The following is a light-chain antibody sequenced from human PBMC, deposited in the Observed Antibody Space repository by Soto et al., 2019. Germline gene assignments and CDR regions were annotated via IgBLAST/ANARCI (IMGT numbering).Light chain of an antibody. CDR1: QSIASS. V-gene: IGKV1-39*01. CDR2: AAS. J-gene: IGKJ1*01. Sequence: DIQMTQSPSSLSPSVGDRVTISCRASQSIASSLHWYQQKSGKAPKLLISAASSLQSGVPSRFSGSGSGTEFTLTISSLQPEDFATYYCQQSYSLPRTFGQGTKVEIK. CDR3: QQSYSLPRT.